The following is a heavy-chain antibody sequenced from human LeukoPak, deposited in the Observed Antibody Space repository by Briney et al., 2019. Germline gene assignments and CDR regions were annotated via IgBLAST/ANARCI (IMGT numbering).Heavy chain of an antibody. CDR1: GFSLSTSGVG. CDR3: AHRRYGWFGDTGNAFDI. CDR2: IYWDDDK. Sequence: SGPTLVNPTQTLTLTCTFSGFSLSTSGVGVGWIRQLPGRALEWLALIYWDDDKRYSPSLKSRLTIAKDTSKNQVVLTMTNMDPVDTATYYCAHRRYGWFGDTGNAFDIWGQGTMVTVSS. J-gene: IGHJ3*02. V-gene: IGHV2-5*02. D-gene: IGHD3-10*01.